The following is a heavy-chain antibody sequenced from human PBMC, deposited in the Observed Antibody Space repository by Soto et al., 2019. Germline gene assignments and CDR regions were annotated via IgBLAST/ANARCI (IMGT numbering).Heavy chain of an antibody. D-gene: IGHD6-13*01. CDR2: ISYDGSNK. CDR1: GFTFSSYG. V-gene: IGHV3-30*03. Sequence: PGGSLRLSCAASGFTFSSYGMHWVRQAPGKGLEWVAVISYDGSNKYYADSVKGRFTISRDNSKNTLYLQMNSLRAEDTAVYYCATEIAAAGLFDYWGEGTLVTVSS. J-gene: IGHJ4*02. CDR3: ATEIAAAGLFDY.